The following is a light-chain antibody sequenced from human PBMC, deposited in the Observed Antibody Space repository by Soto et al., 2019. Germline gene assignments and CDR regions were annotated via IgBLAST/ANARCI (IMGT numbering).Light chain of an antibody. V-gene: IGKV3-20*01. CDR2: GTS. Sequence: VLTQAPGTLSLSTGERATLACRASQNIATQFCTWHQQRPGQPPRVLIYGTSTRATGIPGRFSGSGSGTDFTLTISRLEPEDFAVYYCQQYSSSPGYTFGQGTKLEIK. CDR1: QNIATQF. J-gene: IGKJ2*01. CDR3: QQYSSSPGYT.